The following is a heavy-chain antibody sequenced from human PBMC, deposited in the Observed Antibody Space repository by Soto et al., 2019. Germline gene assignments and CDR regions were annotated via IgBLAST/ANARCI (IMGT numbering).Heavy chain of an antibody. CDR1: GFSFSSYY. CDR3: AKDHTYGASSSWYFDC. J-gene: IGHJ4*02. D-gene: IGHD6-13*01. Sequence: AGGSLRLSCAASGFSFSSYYLYWVRQAPGKGLEWVALISYDGSQKYYADSVKGRFTISRDNSKNTLYLQMNSLRAEDTAVYYCAKDHTYGASSSWYFDCWGQGTLVTVSS. CDR2: ISYDGSQK. V-gene: IGHV3-30*18.